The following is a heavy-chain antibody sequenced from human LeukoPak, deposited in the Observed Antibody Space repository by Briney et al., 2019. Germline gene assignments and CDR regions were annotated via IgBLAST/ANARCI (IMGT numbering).Heavy chain of an antibody. Sequence: HPGGSLRFSCAASGFTFSSYGMHWVRQAPGKGLEWVAVIWYDGSIKYYADSVKGRFTISRDNSKNTLYLQMNSLRAEDTAVYYCAKGKDVVVPAAIGGPHWDYYYGMDVWGQGTTVTVSS. CDR1: GFTFSSYG. CDR3: AKGKDVVVPAAIGGPHWDYYYGMDV. V-gene: IGHV3-30*02. J-gene: IGHJ6*02. D-gene: IGHD2-2*01. CDR2: IWYDGSIK.